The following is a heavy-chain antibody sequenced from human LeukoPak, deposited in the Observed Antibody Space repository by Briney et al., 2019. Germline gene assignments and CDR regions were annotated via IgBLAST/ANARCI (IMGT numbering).Heavy chain of an antibody. V-gene: IGHV1-69*06. CDR1: GGTFSNYD. Sequence: GASVKVSCKASGGTFSNYDISWVRQAPGQGLEWMGGIIPIFGTPNYAQKFQGRVTITADKSTSTAHMELSSLRSEDTAVYYCAREAYSSGWSLDYWGQGTLVTVSS. J-gene: IGHJ4*02. CDR2: IIPIFGTP. D-gene: IGHD6-19*01. CDR3: AREAYSSGWSLDY.